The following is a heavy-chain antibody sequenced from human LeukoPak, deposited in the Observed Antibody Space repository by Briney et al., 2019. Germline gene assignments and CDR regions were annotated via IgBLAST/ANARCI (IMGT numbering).Heavy chain of an antibody. D-gene: IGHD3-10*01. CDR3: ARVWAYGSGSYYEH. V-gene: IGHV1-69*01. Sequence: GSSVKVSCKASGGTFNSYAISWVRQAPGQGLEWMGGIIPIFDTANYAQKFQGRVTITADESTSTAYMELRSLRSDDTAVYYCARVWAYGSGSYYEHWGQGTLVTVSS. J-gene: IGHJ4*02. CDR1: GGTFNSYA. CDR2: IIPIFDTA.